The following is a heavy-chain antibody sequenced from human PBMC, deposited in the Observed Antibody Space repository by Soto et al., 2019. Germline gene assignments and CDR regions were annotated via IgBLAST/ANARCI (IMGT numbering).Heavy chain of an antibody. D-gene: IGHD3-22*01. CDR3: GRGPTYYFDNSRNYFLDY. J-gene: IGHJ4*02. CDR1: GYTFTTYG. Sequence: QVQLVQSGAEVKKPGASVKVSCKASGYTFTTYGMSWVRQAPGQGLDWMGWISTYNGNTKYAERLQGRVTMTTDTTASRAYMELRSPLSDEMAVYYCGRGPTYYFDNSRNYFLDYWGQGTLVTASS. V-gene: IGHV1-18*03. CDR2: ISTYNGNT.